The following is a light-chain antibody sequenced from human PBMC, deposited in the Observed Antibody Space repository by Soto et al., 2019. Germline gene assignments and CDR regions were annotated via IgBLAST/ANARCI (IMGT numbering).Light chain of an antibody. CDR3: QQYNSHRAT. Sequence: DIQMTQSPSSLSASVGDRVTITCRASQGVSAYLLWYQQRQGRAPKLLIYAASNLLSGVPSRFSGSGSGTNFTLTISSLQADDAATYFCQQYNSHRATFGQGTKVEIK. CDR2: AAS. CDR1: QGVSAY. J-gene: IGKJ1*01. V-gene: IGKV1-16*01.